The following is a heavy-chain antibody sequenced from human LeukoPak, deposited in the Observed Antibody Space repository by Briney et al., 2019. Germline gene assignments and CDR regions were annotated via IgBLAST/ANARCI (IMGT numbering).Heavy chain of an antibody. V-gene: IGHV3-48*01. CDR3: ARDANRGKRFGHTSFDY. Sequence: PGGSLRPSCAASGFTFSSYSMNWVRQAPGKGLEWVSYISSSSSTIYYADSVKGRFTISRDNAKNSLYLQMDSLRAEDTAVYYCARDANRGKRFGHTSFDYWGQGTLVTVSS. CDR1: GFTFSSYS. J-gene: IGHJ4*02. CDR2: ISSSSSTI. D-gene: IGHD3-10*01.